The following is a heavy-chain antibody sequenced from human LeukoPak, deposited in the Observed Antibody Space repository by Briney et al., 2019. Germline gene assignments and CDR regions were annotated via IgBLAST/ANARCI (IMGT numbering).Heavy chain of an antibody. CDR2: INIISSEI. D-gene: IGHD3-10*01. J-gene: IGHJ3*02. CDR1: GFTFSSYS. CDR3: ARDRAYAFDN. V-gene: IGHV3-48*02. Sequence: GGSLKLSCAASGFTFSSYSMNWVRQAPGKGLEWVSYINIISSEIYYGDSVKGRFTISTDNAKNSVYLQMNSLRDEDTAVYYCARDRAYAFDNWGQGTMVTVSS.